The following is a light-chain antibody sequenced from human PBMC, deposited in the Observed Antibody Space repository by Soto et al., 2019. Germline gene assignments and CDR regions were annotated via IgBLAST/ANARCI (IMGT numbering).Light chain of an antibody. CDR1: QSVTNN. Sequence: ERVMTQSPATLSVSPGERATLSCRARQSVTNNLAWYQQKPGQAPRLLIYGASTRATGIPARFSGSGSGTDFTLTISRLEPEDFAVYYCQQYGSSPITFGQGTRLEIK. J-gene: IGKJ5*01. V-gene: IGKV3-15*01. CDR3: QQYGSSPIT. CDR2: GAS.